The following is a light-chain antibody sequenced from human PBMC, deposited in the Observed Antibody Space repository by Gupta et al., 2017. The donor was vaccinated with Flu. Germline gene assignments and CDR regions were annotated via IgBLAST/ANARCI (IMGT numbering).Light chain of an antibody. J-gene: IGLJ3*02. Sequence: QRVTISCSGSSSNIGSNTVNWYPQLPGTAPKLLVYNNNQRPSGVPDRFSGSKSGTSGSLAISGLQSEDEADYYCAAWNDMNGPVFGGGTKLTVL. V-gene: IGLV1-44*01. CDR2: NNN. CDR1: SSNIGSNT. CDR3: AAWNDMNGPV.